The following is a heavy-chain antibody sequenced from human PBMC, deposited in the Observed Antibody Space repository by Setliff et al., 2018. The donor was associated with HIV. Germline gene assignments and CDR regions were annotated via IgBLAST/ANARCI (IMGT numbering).Heavy chain of an antibody. CDR2: MYYTGTT. Sequence: LSLTCAVSGYSVSSGYYWAWIRQAPGKGLQWIGQMYYTGTTDYNPSLSSRVTISQDKSRNQFSLKLTSVTATDTAIYYCARGVGIGGNWFDPWGQGIMVTVS. V-gene: IGHV4-38-2*01. D-gene: IGHD2-15*01. CDR1: GYSVSSGYY. CDR3: ARGVGIGGNWFDP. J-gene: IGHJ5*02.